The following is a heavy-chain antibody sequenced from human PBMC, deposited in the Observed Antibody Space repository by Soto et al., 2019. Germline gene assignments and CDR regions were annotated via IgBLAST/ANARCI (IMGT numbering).Heavy chain of an antibody. Sequence: QVQLVESGGGVVQPGTSLRLSCAASGFIFSNYGMHWVRQAPGKGLEWVAVIWSDGNNKNFADSVKGRFSISRANSKNTLYLQMNSLRAEDTAVYYCARSLRGGFGENDYWGQGTLVIVSS. CDR3: ARSLRGGFGENDY. CDR1: GFIFSNYG. D-gene: IGHD3-10*01. V-gene: IGHV3-33*01. CDR2: IWSDGNNK. J-gene: IGHJ4*02.